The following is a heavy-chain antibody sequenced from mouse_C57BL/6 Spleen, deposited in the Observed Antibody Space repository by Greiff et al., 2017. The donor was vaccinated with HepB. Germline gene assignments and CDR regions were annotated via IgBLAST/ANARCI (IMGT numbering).Heavy chain of an antibody. D-gene: IGHD1-1*01. CDR1: GYTFTSYD. CDR2: IYPRDGST. V-gene: IGHV1-85*01. CDR3: AREDFTTVAYYAMDY. Sequence: QVQLKESGPELVKPGASVKLSCKASGYTFTSYDINWVKQRPGQGLEWIGWIYPRDGSTKYNEKFKGKATLTVDTSSSTAYMELHSLTSEDSAVYFCAREDFTTVAYYAMDYWGQGTSVTVSS. J-gene: IGHJ4*01.